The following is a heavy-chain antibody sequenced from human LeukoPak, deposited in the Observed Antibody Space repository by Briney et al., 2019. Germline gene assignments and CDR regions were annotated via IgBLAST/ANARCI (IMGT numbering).Heavy chain of an antibody. V-gene: IGHV4-59*11. J-gene: IGHJ2*01. CDR2: TYYSGST. Sequence: SETLSLTCTVSGGSISSHYWSWIRQPPGKGLEWIGYTYYSGSTNYNPSLKSRVTISVDTSKNQFSLKLSSVTAADTAVYYCARALRYFDLWGRGTLVTVSS. CDR1: GGSISSHY. CDR3: ARALRYFDL.